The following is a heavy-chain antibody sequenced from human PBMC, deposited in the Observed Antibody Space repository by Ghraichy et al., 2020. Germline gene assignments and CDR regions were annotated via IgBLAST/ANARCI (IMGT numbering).Heavy chain of an antibody. CDR2: ISYDGSNK. D-gene: IGHD5-12*01. Sequence: GALRLSCAASGFPFSSYGMYWVRQAPGKELEWVALISYDGSNKYYTDSVKGRFTISRDNSKNTLFLQMNSLRDEDTAVYYCAKTASESGYAPSDFWGQGTLVTVSS. CDR3: AKTASESGYAPSDF. J-gene: IGHJ4*02. CDR1: GFPFSSYG. V-gene: IGHV3-30*18.